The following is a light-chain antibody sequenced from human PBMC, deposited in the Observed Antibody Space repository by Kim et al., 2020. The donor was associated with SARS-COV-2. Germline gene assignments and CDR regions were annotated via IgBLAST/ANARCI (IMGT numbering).Light chain of an antibody. J-gene: IGKJ2*01. Sequence: EIVLTQSPGTLSLSPGEGATLSCRASQSVSRSFLAWYQQKPGQAPRLLIYAASSRATGIPDRFSGSGSGTDFTLTISRLEPEDFAVYYCQQYGSSPYTFGQGTKLEI. V-gene: IGKV3-20*01. CDR3: QQYGSSPYT. CDR1: QSVSRSF. CDR2: AAS.